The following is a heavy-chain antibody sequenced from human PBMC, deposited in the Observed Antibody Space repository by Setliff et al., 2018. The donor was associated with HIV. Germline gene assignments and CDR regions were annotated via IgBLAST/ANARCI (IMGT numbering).Heavy chain of an antibody. CDR2: IVGGASST. J-gene: IGHJ4*02. CDR1: GFSFGSYW. V-gene: IGHV3-23*01. D-gene: IGHD2-2*01. CDR3: ARRAYCSSTTCFDN. Sequence: PGGSLRLSCAASGFSFGSYWMSWVRQAPGKGLEWVSAIVGGASSTVHADSVKGRFTISRDNSKNTLYLQMNSLRAEDTAVYYCARRAYCSSTTCFDNWGQGTLVTVSS.